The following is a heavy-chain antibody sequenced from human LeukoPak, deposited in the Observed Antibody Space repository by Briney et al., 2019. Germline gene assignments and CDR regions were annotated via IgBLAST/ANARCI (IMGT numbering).Heavy chain of an antibody. CDR2: ISYDGSNK. Sequence: PGGSLRLSCAASGFTFSSYGMHWVRQAPGKGLEWVAVISYDGSNKYYADSVKGRFTISRDNSKNTLYLQMNSLRAEDTAVYYCARDRVAAAPFLDYWGQGTLVTVSS. D-gene: IGHD6-13*01. V-gene: IGHV3-30*03. CDR1: GFTFSSYG. J-gene: IGHJ4*02. CDR3: ARDRVAAAPFLDY.